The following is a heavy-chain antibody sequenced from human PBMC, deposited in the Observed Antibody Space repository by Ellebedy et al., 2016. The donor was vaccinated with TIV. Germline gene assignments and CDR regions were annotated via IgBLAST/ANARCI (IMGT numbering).Heavy chain of an antibody. CDR3: ARGDQRPVYYYMDV. CDR2: IYHSGST. V-gene: IGHV4-39*07. J-gene: IGHJ6*03. CDR1: GGSISSSSYY. Sequence: SETLSLTXTVSGGSISSSSYYWGWIRQPPGKGLEWIGSIYHSGSTYYNPSLKSRVTISVDTSKNQFSLKLSSVTAADTAVYYCARGDQRPVYYYMDVWGKGTTVTVSS. D-gene: IGHD1-1*01.